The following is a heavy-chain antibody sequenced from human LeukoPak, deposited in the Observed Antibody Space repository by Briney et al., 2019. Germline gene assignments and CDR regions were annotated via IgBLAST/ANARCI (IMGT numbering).Heavy chain of an antibody. CDR3: ARDQSVRLLQTSSTYFKHVFAI. D-gene: IGHD6-13*01. Sequence: ASVKVSCKTSGYTFTNYGISWVRQAPGLGLEWMGWISAYNGNTNYAQKVQGRVSMTTDTSTSTAYMELRSLRFDDTAVYYCARDQSVRLLQTSSTYFKHVFAIWGQGSMVTVSS. CDR2: ISAYNGNT. V-gene: IGHV1-18*01. J-gene: IGHJ3*02. CDR1: GYTFTNYG.